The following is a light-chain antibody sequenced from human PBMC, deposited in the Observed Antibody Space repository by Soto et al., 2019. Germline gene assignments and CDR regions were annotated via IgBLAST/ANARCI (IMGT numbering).Light chain of an antibody. Sequence: DIQMTQSPTPLSASVGDRVTITCRASQSISIYLSWYQQKPGEAPKLLIYDASNLQSGVPSRFSGRGSGTDFTLTISSLQPEDFATYFCQQTYNTVPYTFGQGTKVDIK. CDR2: DAS. V-gene: IGKV1-39*01. J-gene: IGKJ2*01. CDR1: QSISIY. CDR3: QQTYNTVPYT.